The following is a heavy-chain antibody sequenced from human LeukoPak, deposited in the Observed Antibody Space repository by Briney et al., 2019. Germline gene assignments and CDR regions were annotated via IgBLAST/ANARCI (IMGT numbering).Heavy chain of an antibody. CDR3: ARRPQHQSHYSVAAAGTFDI. D-gene: IGHD6-13*01. CDR1: GYSFTTYW. J-gene: IGHJ4*02. Sequence: GESLKISCKGSGYSFTTYWIGWVRQMPGKGLEWMGIIYPGDSDTRYSPSFQGQVTLSADKSISTAYLQWSSLKASDSAIYYCARRPQHQSHYSVAAAGTFDIWGQGTLVTVSS. V-gene: IGHV5-51*01. CDR2: IYPGDSDT.